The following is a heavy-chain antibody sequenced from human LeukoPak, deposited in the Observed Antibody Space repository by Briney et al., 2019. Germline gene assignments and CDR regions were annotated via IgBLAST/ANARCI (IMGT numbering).Heavy chain of an antibody. Sequence: PSETRSLTCTVSGGSISSSSAYWGWIRQPPGKGREWIGRIYYSKNTYYNPSLKSRVTISADTSKNQFSLTLGSVTAADTAVYYCARDTPVYGGNSHAFDIWGQGTMVTVSS. CDR3: ARDTPVYGGNSHAFDI. V-gene: IGHV4-39*07. D-gene: IGHD4-23*01. CDR2: IYYSKNT. J-gene: IGHJ3*02. CDR1: GGSISSSSAY.